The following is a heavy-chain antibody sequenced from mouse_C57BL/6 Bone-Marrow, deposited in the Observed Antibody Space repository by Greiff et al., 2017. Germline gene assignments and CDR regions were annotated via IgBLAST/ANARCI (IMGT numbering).Heavy chain of an antibody. Sequence: VQLQQSGAELVRPGASVKLSCTASGFNIKDDYMHWVKQRPEQGLEWIGWIDPENGDTEYASKFQGKATITADTSSNTAYLQLSSLTSEDTAVYYCANYYGLYWGQGTTLTVSS. V-gene: IGHV14-4*01. J-gene: IGHJ2*01. CDR3: ANYYGLY. CDR1: GFNIKDDY. D-gene: IGHD1-1*01. CDR2: IDPENGDT.